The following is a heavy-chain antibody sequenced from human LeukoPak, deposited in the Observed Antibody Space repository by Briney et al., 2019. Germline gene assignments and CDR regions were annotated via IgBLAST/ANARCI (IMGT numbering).Heavy chain of an antibody. CDR3: ARVRRTYYYDSSGYYLGGSAFDI. D-gene: IGHD3-22*01. J-gene: IGHJ3*02. CDR1: GFTFSSYW. CDR2: IKQDGSEK. Sequence: QSGGSLRLSCAASGFTFSSYWMSWVRQAPGKGLEWVANIKQDGSEKYYVDSVKGRFTISRDNAKNSLYLQMNSLRAEDTAVYYCARVRRTYYYDSSGYYLGGSAFDIWGQGTMVTVSS. V-gene: IGHV3-7*01.